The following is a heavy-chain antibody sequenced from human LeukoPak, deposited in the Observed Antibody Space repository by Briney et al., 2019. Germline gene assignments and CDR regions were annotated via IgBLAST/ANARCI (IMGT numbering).Heavy chain of an antibody. CDR1: GFTFTNYW. CDR3: ARGGGDFWSAYYSSYYFDY. Sequence: GGSLRLSCAASGFTFTNYWMSWVRQAPGKGLEWVANIKQDGSEKYHVDSVKGRFTISRDNAKSSLYLEMNSLRAEDTAVYYCARGGGDFWSAYYSSYYFDYWGQGTLVTVSS. V-gene: IGHV3-7*01. CDR2: IKQDGSEK. D-gene: IGHD3-3*01. J-gene: IGHJ4*02.